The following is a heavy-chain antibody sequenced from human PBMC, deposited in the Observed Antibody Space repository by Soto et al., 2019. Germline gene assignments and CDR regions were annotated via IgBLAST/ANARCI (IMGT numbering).Heavy chain of an antibody. CDR1: GGSFSGYY. V-gene: IGHV4-34*01. CDR2: INHSGST. D-gene: IGHD3-10*01. CDR3: ARLAPSRSKYYYGSGSYYYYYYGMDV. Sequence: KTSETLSLTCAVYGGSFSGYYWSWIRQPPGKGLEWIGEINHSGSTNYNPSLKSRVTISVDTSKNQFSLKLSSVTAADTAVYYCARLAPSRSKYYYGSGSYYYYYYGMDVWGQGTTVTVSS. J-gene: IGHJ6*02.